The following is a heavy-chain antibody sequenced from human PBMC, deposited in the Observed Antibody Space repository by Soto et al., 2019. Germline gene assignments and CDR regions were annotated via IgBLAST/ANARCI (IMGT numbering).Heavy chain of an antibody. CDR2: IYWDDDK. D-gene: IGHD1-26*01. J-gene: IGHJ4*02. CDR1: GFSLSTSGVG. V-gene: IGHV2-5*02. Sequence: SGPTLVNPTQTLTLTCTFSGFSLSTSGVGVDWIRQPPGKALEWLALIYWDDDKRYSPSLESRLTITKDTSKNQVVLTMTNMDPVDTATYYCAHRRGSGSYLGDFDYWGQGTLVTVSS. CDR3: AHRRGSGSYLGDFDY.